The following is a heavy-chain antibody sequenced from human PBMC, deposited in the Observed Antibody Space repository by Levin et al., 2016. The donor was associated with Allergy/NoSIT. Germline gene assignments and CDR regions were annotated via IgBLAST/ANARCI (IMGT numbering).Heavy chain of an antibody. D-gene: IGHD4-17*01. V-gene: IGHV3-23*01. CDR3: VKGLTTAAS. J-gene: IGHJ5*02. CDR1: GFTFTDFA. Sequence: GGSLRLSCAASGFTFTDFAMRWVRQAPGKGLEWVSVIAYVGTYYADSVKGRFTISRDNSKNTLYLQMNSLRAEDSAVYYCVKGLTTAASWGQGTLVTVSS. CDR2: IAYVGT.